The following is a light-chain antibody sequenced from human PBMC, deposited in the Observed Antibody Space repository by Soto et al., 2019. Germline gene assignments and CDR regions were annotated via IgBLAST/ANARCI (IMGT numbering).Light chain of an antibody. CDR2: KAS. Sequence: DIQMTQSPSTLSASVGDRVTITCRASQSISSLLAWYQQKPRKAPNFLIFKASILESGVPSRFSGSGSGTDFTLTISSLQPEDFATYYCQQSYCTPFTFGQGTRLEIK. CDR3: QQSYCTPFT. J-gene: IGKJ5*01. CDR1: QSISSL. V-gene: IGKV1-5*03.